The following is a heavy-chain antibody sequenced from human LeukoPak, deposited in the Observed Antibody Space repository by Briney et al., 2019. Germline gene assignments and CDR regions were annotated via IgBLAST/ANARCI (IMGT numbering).Heavy chain of an antibody. J-gene: IGHJ4*02. CDR1: GGSFSGYY. V-gene: IGHV4-34*01. D-gene: IGHD1-26*01. CDR3: ARAIRSRIVGATGPLSYFDY. Sequence: SETLSLTCAVYGGSFSGYYWGWIRQPPGKGLEWIGSIYYSGSTYYNPSLKSRVTISVDTSKNQFSLKLSSVTAADTAVYYCARAIRSRIVGATGPLSYFDYWGQGTLVTVSS. CDR2: IYYSGST.